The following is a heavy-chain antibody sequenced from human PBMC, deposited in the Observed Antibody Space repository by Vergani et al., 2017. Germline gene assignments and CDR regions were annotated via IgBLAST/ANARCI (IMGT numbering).Heavy chain of an antibody. CDR3: AGIIPSLLYCSSTSCFEYYFDY. CDR2: IKQDGSEK. V-gene: IGHV3-7*01. D-gene: IGHD2-2*01. CDR1: GFTFSSYW. Sequence: EVQLVESGGGLVQPGGSLRLSCAASGFTFSSYWMSWVRQAPGKGLEWVANIKQDGSEKYYVDSVKGRFTISRDNAKNSLYLQMNSLRAEDTAVYYCAGIIPSLLYCSSTSCFEYYFDYWGQGTLVTVSS. J-gene: IGHJ4*02.